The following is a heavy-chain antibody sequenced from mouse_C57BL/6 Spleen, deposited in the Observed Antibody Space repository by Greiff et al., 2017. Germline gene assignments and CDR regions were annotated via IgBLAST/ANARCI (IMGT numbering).Heavy chain of an antibody. V-gene: IGHV1-55*01. CDR2: IYPGSGST. CDR3: ARGDYGSFYWYFDV. Sequence: VQLQQPGAELVKPGASVKMSCKASGYTFTSYWITWVKQRPGQGLEWIGDIYPGSGSTNYNEKFKSKATLTVDTSSSTAYMQLSSLTSEDSAVYYCARGDYGSFYWYFDVWGTGTTGTVSS. CDR1: GYTFTSYW. D-gene: IGHD1-1*01. J-gene: IGHJ1*03.